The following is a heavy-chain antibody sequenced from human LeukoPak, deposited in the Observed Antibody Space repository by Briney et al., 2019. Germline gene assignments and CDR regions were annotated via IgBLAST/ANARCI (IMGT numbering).Heavy chain of an antibody. CDR2: ISGSGGST. CDR1: GFTFSSYA. D-gene: IGHD3-10*01. CDR3: ARSSRGVQGVITPPMY. J-gene: IGHJ4*02. V-gene: IGHV3-23*01. Sequence: GGSLRLSCAASGFTFSSYAMSWVRQAPGKGLEWVSAISGSGGSTYYADSVKGRFTISRDNSKNTLYLQMNSLRAEDTAVYYCARSSRGVQGVITPPMYWGQGTLVTVSS.